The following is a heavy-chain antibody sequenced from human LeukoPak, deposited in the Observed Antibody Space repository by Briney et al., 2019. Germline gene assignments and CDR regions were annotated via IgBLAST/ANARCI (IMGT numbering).Heavy chain of an antibody. CDR2: IYWNDDK. CDR3: AHSPDPSYCTRTSCLNRFDP. CDR1: GFSLTTSGVG. V-gene: IGHV2-5*01. Sequence: SGPTLVNPTQTLTLTCTFSGFSLTTSGVGVGWIRQPPGKALEWLALIYWNDDKRYSPSLKSRLTVTKDTSKNQVVLTMTNMDPVDTATYYCAHSPDPSYCTRTSCLNRFDPWGQGTLVTVSS. J-gene: IGHJ5*02. D-gene: IGHD2-2*01.